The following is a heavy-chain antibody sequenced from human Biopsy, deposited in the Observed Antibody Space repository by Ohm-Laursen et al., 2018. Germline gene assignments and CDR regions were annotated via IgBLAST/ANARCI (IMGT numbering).Heavy chain of an antibody. CDR2: IYYSGGT. J-gene: IGHJ6*02. Sequence: SETLSLTCSVSGGSMTGYEWSWIRLAPGKGLEWIGYIYYSGGTKYNPSLASRVTFSVDMSKSQFSLKLYSVTAADTAVYYCARDLPSSYYYAMDVWGQGTTVTVSS. V-gene: IGHV4-59*01. CDR1: GGSMTGYE. CDR3: ARDLPSSYYYAMDV.